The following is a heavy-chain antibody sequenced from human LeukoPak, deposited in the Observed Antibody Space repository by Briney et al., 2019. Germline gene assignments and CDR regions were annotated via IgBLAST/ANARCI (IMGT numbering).Heavy chain of an antibody. V-gene: IGHV6-1*01. D-gene: IGHD2-15*01. CDR1: GDGVSNNNAA. J-gene: IGHJ4*02. Sequence: SQTLSLTCAISGDGVSNNNAAWNWIRQSPPRGLEWLGRTYYRSKWYNDYAVSVKSRITINPDTSKNQFSLQLNSVTPEDTAVYYCARIVGGSPDYWGQGTLVTVSS. CDR3: ARIVGGSPDY. CDR2: TYYRSKWYN.